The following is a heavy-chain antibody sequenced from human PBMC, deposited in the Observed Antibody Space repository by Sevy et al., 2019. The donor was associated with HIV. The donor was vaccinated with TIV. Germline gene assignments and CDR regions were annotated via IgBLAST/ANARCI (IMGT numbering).Heavy chain of an antibody. CDR2: IRSKAYGGTT. CDR1: GFTFGDYA. D-gene: IGHD3-16*02. V-gene: IGHV3-49*03. J-gene: IGHJ6*02. CDR3: EVGAYVWGSYRYRSGYYGMDV. Sequence: GGSLRLSCTASGFTFGDYAMSWFRQAPGKGLEWVGFIRSKAYGGTTEYAGSVKGRLTISREDSKSIAFLKMNSLKTEDTDVYYCEVGAYVWGSYRYRSGYYGMDVWGQGTTVTVSS.